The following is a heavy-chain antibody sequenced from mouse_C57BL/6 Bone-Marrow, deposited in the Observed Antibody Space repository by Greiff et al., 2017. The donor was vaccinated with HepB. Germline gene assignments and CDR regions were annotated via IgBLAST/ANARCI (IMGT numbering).Heavy chain of an antibody. V-gene: IGHV1-81*01. D-gene: IGHD2-3*01. CDR1: GYTFTSYG. Sequence: VKVVESGAELARPGASVKLSCKASGYTFTSYGISWVKQRTGQGLEWIGEIYPRSGNTYYNEKFKGKATLTADKSSSTAYMELRSLTSEDSAVYFCARFYDGSHYYAMDYWGQGTSVTVSS. CDR3: ARFYDGSHYYAMDY. CDR2: IYPRSGNT. J-gene: IGHJ4*01.